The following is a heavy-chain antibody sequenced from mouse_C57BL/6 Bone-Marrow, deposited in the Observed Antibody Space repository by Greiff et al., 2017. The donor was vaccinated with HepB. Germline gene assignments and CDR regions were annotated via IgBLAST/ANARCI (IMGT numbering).Heavy chain of an antibody. CDR3: AREWYYGSSLYYFDY. Sequence: EVKVVESEGGLVQPGSSMKLSCTASGFTFSDYYMAWVRQVPEKGLEWVANINYDGSSTYYLDSLKSRFIISRDNAKNILYLQMSSLKSEDTATYYCAREWYYGSSLYYFDYWGQGTTLTVSS. CDR1: GFTFSDYY. J-gene: IGHJ2*01. D-gene: IGHD1-1*01. V-gene: IGHV5-16*01. CDR2: INYDGSST.